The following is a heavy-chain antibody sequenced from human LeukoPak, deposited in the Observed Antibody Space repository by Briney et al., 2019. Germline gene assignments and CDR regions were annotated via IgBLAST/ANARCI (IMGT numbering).Heavy chain of an antibody. CDR3: ARLVVPAAINWFDP. CDR1: GYTFTGYY. D-gene: IGHD2-2*01. Sequence: ASVKVSCKASGYTFTGYYMHWVRQAPGQGLEWMGCINPNSGGTNYAQKFQGRVTMTRDTSISTAYMELSRLRSDDTAVYYCARLVVPAAINWFDPWGQGTLVTVSS. J-gene: IGHJ5*02. CDR2: INPNSGGT. V-gene: IGHV1-2*02.